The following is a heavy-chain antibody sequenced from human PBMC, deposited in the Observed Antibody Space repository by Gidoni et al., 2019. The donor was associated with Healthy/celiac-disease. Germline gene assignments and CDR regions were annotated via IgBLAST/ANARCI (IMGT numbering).Heavy chain of an antibody. V-gene: IGHV3-21*01. D-gene: IGHD2-15*01. CDR2: LSISSSYI. CDR3: ARSTTRRQKYCSGGSCSFDY. J-gene: IGHJ4*02. Sequence: EVQLVESGGGLVKPGGSLRPSCAAAGFTFSSTSTNWVRQATGKGLEWVSSLSISSSYIYYADSLKVRFTISSDNAKNSLYLQMNSLRAEDTAVYYCARSTTRRQKYCSGGSCSFDYWGQGTLVTVSS. CDR1: GFTFSSTS.